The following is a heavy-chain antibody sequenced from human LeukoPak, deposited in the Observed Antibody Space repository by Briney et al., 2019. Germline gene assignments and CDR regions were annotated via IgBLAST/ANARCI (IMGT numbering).Heavy chain of an antibody. CDR2: ISGSGGST. D-gene: IGHD4-17*01. V-gene: IGHV3-23*01. Sequence: GGSLRLSCAASGFTFSSYAMSWVRQAPGKGLEGVSAISGSGGSTYYADSVKGRFTISRDNSKNTLYLQMNSLRAEDTAVYYCAIPTVTMLSPFDYWGQGTLVTASS. CDR3: AIPTVTMLSPFDY. J-gene: IGHJ4*02. CDR1: GFTFSSYA.